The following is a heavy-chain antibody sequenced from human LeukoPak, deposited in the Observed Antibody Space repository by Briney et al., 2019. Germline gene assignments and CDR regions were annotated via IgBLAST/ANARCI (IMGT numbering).Heavy chain of an antibody. CDR1: GFTFSSYW. V-gene: IGHV3-7*01. J-gene: IGHJ4*02. CDR2: IKQDGSEK. CDR3: ARDRTYDSSGLFDY. D-gene: IGHD3-22*01. Sequence: PGGSLRLSCAASGFTFSSYWMSCVRQAPGKGLEWVANIKQDGSEKYYVDSVKGRFTISRDNAKNSLYLQMNSLRAEDTAVYYCARDRTYDSSGLFDYWGQGTLVTVSS.